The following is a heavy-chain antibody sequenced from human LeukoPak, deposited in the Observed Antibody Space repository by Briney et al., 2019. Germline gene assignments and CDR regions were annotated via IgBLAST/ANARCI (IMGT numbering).Heavy chain of an antibody. CDR3: AREGYCSGGSCYPGVPDY. Sequence: ASVKVSCKASGYTFTNYGISWVGQAPGQGLEYMGWISAHNGNTNYAQKLQDRVTMTTDTSTGTAYMELKSLRSDDTAVYYCAREGYCSGGSCYPGVPDYWGQGTLVTVSS. CDR2: ISAHNGNT. D-gene: IGHD2-15*01. CDR1: GYTFTNYG. V-gene: IGHV1-18*01. J-gene: IGHJ4*02.